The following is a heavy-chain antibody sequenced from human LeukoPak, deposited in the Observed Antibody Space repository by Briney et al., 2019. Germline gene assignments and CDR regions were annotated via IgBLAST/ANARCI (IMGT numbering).Heavy chain of an antibody. Sequence: SETLSLTCAVYGGSFSGYYWTWIRQPPGKGLEWIGFVYYTGSTNYNPSLKSRVTISVDTSKNQFSLKLSSVTAADTAMYYCARHTPIRVPGASGHYFTMDAWGHGTTVTVSS. CDR2: VYYTGST. J-gene: IGHJ6*02. D-gene: IGHD2-21*02. V-gene: IGHV4-59*08. CDR1: GGSFSGYY. CDR3: ARHTPIRVPGASGHYFTMDA.